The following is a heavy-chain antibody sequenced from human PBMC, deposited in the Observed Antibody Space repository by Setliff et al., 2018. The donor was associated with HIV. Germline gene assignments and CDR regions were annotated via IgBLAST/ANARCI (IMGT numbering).Heavy chain of an antibody. CDR3: ASSSGSYGAFDI. CDR2: IYTSGST. V-gene: IGHV4-4*08. CDR1: GGSLSDYY. D-gene: IGHD1-26*01. J-gene: IGHJ3*02. Sequence: SETLSLTCGVYGGSLSDYYWNWIRQPPGKGLEWIGYIYTSGSTNYNPSLKSRVTISVDTSKNQFSLKLSSVTAADTAVYYCASSSGSYGAFDIWGQGTMVTV.